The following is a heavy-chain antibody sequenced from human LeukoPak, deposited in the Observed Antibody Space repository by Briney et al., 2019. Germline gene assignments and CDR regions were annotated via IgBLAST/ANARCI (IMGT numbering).Heavy chain of an antibody. Sequence: GASVKVSCKASGYTFTSYGISWVRQAPGQGLEWRGGMSAYNGNTDYPQNLQGRVTMTPDTSTSTAYMELSSLRSDDTAVYYCARDPSYGGKLANYYYYGMDVWGQGTTVTVSS. CDR2: MSAYNGNT. D-gene: IGHD4-17*01. CDR3: ARDPSYGGKLANYYYYGMDV. J-gene: IGHJ6*02. V-gene: IGHV1-18*01. CDR1: GYTFTSYG.